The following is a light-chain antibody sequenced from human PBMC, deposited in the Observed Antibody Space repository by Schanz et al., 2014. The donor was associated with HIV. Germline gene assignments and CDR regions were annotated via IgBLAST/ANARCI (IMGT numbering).Light chain of an antibody. CDR3: QSHDSSLSGSV. J-gene: IGLJ2*01. Sequence: QSVLTQPPSVSGAPGQRVTISCTGSSSNIGAGYDVHWFQQLPGTAPKLLIYGNNNRPSGVPDRFSGSKSGTSVSLAITGLQAEDEAHYYCQSHDSSLSGSVFGGGTKLTVL. CDR2: GNN. CDR1: SSNIGAGYD. V-gene: IGLV1-40*01.